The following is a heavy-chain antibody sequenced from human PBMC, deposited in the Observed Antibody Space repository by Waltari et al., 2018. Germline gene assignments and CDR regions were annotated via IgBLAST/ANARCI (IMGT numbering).Heavy chain of an antibody. CDR2: IRSKANRYAT. V-gene: IGHV3-73*01. Sequence: EVQLVESGGGLVQPGGSLRPSCAASGFTFSGSALHWVRHASGKGLEWVGRIRSKANRYATAYAASVKGRFTISRDDAKNTAYLQMNSLKTEDTAVYYCATYDFGDYADAFDFWGQGTMVTVSS. CDR3: ATYDFGDYADAFDF. D-gene: IGHD4-17*01. CDR1: GFTFSGSA. J-gene: IGHJ3*01.